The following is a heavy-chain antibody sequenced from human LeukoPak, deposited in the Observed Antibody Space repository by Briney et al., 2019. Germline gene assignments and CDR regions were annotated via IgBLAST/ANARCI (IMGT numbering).Heavy chain of an antibody. CDR2: MNPNSGNT. D-gene: IGHD2-2*02. J-gene: IGHJ6*02. Sequence: ASVKVSCKASGYTFTGYYMHWVRQATGQGLEWMGWMNPNSGNTGYAQKFQGRVTMTRNTSISTAYMELSSLRSEDTAVYYCARFGDCSSTSCYTNAVSYYYGMDVWGQGTTVTVSS. V-gene: IGHV1-8*02. CDR1: GYTFTGYY. CDR3: ARFGDCSSTSCYTNAVSYYYGMDV.